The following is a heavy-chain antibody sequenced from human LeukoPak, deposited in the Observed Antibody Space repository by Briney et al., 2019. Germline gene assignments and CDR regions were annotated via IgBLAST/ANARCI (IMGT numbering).Heavy chain of an antibody. V-gene: IGHV4-59*01. CDR2: IYYSGST. D-gene: IGHD5-18*01. CDR3: AIGYRSGLFDY. CDR1: GGSISSYY. J-gene: IGHJ4*02. Sequence: SETLSLTCTVSGGSISSYYWSWIRQPPGKGLEWIGYIYYSGSTNYNPSLKSRVTISVDTSKNQFSLKLSSVTAADTAVYYCAIGYRSGLFDYWGQGTLVTVSS.